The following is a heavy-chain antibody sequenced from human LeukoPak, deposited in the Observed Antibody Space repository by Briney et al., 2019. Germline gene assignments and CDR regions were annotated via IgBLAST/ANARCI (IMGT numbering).Heavy chain of an antibody. D-gene: IGHD3-10*01. Sequence: SETLCLTCSVSGASVSSDYWNWIRQSPGRGLEWIGYTHYRGDINYNPSLKSRLTMSVDASSNQVSLKLSSVTAADAAVYYCGRNLGSGSDHWGQGTLVTVSS. CDR1: GASVSSDY. CDR3: GRNLGSGSDH. CDR2: THYRGDI. J-gene: IGHJ4*02. V-gene: IGHV4-59*02.